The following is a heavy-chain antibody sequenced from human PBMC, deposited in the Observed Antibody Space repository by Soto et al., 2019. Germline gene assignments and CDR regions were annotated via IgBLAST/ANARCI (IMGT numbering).Heavy chain of an antibody. CDR2: IYYSGST. CDR1: GGSISSYY. CDR3: ATETGNGLAGY. Sequence: SETLSLTCTVSGGSISSYYWNWIRQSPGKGLEWIGYIYYSGSTSYNPSFKSRVTISVDTSKSQFSLRLKSVTAADTAVYYCATETGNGLAGYWGRGTLVTVSS. D-gene: IGHD4-17*01. J-gene: IGHJ4*02. V-gene: IGHV4-59*01.